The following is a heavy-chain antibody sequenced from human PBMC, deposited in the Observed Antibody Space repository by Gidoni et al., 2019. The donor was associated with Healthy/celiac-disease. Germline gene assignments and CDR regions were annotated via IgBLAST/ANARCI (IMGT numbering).Heavy chain of an antibody. D-gene: IGHD2-21*02. CDR2: IYYSGST. V-gene: IGHV4-39*07. CDR3: ARDKLRVTHNWFDP. Sequence: QLQLQESGPGLVKPSETLSLTCTVSGGSISSSSYYWGWIRQPPGKGLEWIGSIYYSGSTYYNPSLKSRVTISVDTSKNQFSLKLSSVTAADTAVYYCARDKLRVTHNWFDPWGQGTLVTVSS. CDR1: GGSISSSSYY. J-gene: IGHJ5*02.